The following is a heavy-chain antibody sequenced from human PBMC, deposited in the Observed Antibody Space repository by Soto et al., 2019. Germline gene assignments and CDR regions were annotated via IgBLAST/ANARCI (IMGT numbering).Heavy chain of an antibody. J-gene: IGHJ4*02. CDR3: ARGGVSTRTLDY. V-gene: IGHV5-51*01. CDR2: IYPSDSDT. CDR1: GYNFAGYW. Sequence: GESLKISCKGSGYNFAGYWIAWVRQMPGKGLELMGVIYPSDSDTRYRPSFQGQVTISADKSISSAYLQWSSLRASDTAIYSCARGGVSTRTLDYCGQGTPVTVSS. D-gene: IGHD3-3*01.